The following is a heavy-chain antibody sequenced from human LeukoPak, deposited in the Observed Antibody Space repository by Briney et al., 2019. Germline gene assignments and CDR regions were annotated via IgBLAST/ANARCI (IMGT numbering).Heavy chain of an antibody. CDR1: GFTFSGSA. CDR2: IRSKANSYAT. J-gene: IGHJ4*02. Sequence: GGSLKLSCAASGFTFSGSAMHWVRQASGKGLEWVGRIRSKANSYATAYAASVKGRFTISRDDSKNTAYLQMSSLKTEDTAVYYCTGYCSSTSCPTTFDYWGQGTLVTVSS. D-gene: IGHD2-2*01. CDR3: TGYCSSTSCPTTFDY. V-gene: IGHV3-73*01.